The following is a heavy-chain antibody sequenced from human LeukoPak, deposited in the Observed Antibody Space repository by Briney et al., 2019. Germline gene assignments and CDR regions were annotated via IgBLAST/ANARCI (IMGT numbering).Heavy chain of an antibody. J-gene: IGHJ4*02. V-gene: IGHV4-31*03. CDR2: IYHSGST. Sequence: PSHTLSLTCTLSGDSISSGGYYWSWIRQHPGKGLEWIGYIYHSGSTYYNPSLKSRLSISVDTSKNQFSLKLNSVTAADTAVYYCARTVARTWVDYWGQGTLVTVSS. D-gene: IGHD6-19*01. CDR1: GDSISSGGYY. CDR3: ARTVARTWVDY.